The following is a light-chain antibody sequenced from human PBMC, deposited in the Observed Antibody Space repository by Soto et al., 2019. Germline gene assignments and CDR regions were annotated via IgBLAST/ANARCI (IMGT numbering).Light chain of an antibody. Sequence: QSALTQAASVSESPGQSITIPCTGTSSDVGGYNYVSWYQQYPGKAPKLIIYDVTNRPSGVSNRFSGSKSDNTASLTISGLQAEDEANYYCSSYTGSSTLVVFGGGTKLTVL. V-gene: IGLV2-14*03. J-gene: IGLJ2*01. CDR3: SSYTGSSTLVV. CDR1: SSDVGGYNY. CDR2: DVT.